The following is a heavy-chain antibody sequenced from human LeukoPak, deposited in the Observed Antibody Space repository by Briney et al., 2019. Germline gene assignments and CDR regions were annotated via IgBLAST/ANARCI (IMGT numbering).Heavy chain of an antibody. Sequence: SETLSLTCTVSGGSISSGGYYWSWIRQPPGKGLEWLGDIYYSGSTNYNPSLKGRGTISVDTSKNQFSLKLSSVTAADTAVYYCARVSGYWFDPWGQGTLVTVSS. J-gene: IGHJ5*02. CDR3: ARVSGYWFDP. V-gene: IGHV4-61*08. CDR2: IYYSGST. CDR1: GGSISSGGYY.